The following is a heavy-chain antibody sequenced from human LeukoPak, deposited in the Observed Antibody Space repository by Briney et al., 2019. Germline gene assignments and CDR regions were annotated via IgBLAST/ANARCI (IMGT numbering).Heavy chain of an antibody. J-gene: IGHJ4*02. CDR1: GFPFSDFS. D-gene: IGHD3-10*02. CDR3: AKQSYARSLGE. CDR2: TNSGVTTT. Sequence: GGSLRLSCATSGFPFSDFSMTWVRQAPGKGLEWISTTNSGVTTTYYAESVKGRFTISRDNFKNALYLQMSSLRVEDTAIYYCAKQSYARSLGEGGPGTLVTVSS. V-gene: IGHV3-23*01.